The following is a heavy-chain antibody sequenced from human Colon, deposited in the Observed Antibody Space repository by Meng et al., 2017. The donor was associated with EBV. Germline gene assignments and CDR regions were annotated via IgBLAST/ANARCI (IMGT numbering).Heavy chain of an antibody. Sequence: VHLRGSGPVLVKPSGTLPLTCAVSGGSLSSRNWWSWVRQPPGKGLEWIGEIYHSGSTNYNPSLKSRVTISVDESKNQFSLRLSSVTAADTAVYYCARVGAYCGGDCYHPRWGQGTLVTVSS. J-gene: IGHJ4*02. D-gene: IGHD2-21*02. V-gene: IGHV4-4*02. CDR1: GGSLSSRNW. CDR2: IYHSGST. CDR3: ARVGAYCGGDCYHPR.